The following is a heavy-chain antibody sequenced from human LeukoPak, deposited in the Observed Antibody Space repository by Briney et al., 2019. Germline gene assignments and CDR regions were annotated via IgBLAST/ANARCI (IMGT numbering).Heavy chain of an antibody. CDR1: GFTFSSYE. Sequence: PGGSLRLSCAASGFTFSSYEMNWVRQAPGKGLEWVSYISSSGGTKYYADSVKGRFTISRDNANNSLYLQMNSLRAEDTAIYYCVRPIRSSRSFDSWGQGTLVTVFS. CDR2: ISSSGGTK. J-gene: IGHJ4*02. CDR3: VRPIRSSRSFDS. V-gene: IGHV3-48*03. D-gene: IGHD6-13*01.